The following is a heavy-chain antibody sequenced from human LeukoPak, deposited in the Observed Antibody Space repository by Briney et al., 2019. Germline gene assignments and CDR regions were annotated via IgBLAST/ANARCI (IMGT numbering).Heavy chain of an antibody. CDR3: ARDIWFGIDAFDI. Sequence: GGSLRLSCAASGFTFSSYSMNWVRQAPGKGLEWVSSTSSSSSYIYYADSVKGRFTISRDNAKNSLYLQMNSLRAEDTAVYYCARDIWFGIDAFDIWGQGTMVTVSS. J-gene: IGHJ3*02. CDR1: GFTFSSYS. D-gene: IGHD3-10*01. CDR2: TSSSSSYI. V-gene: IGHV3-21*01.